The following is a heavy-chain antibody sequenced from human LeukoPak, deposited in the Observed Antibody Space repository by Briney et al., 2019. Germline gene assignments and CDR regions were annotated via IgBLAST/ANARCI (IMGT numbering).Heavy chain of an antibody. CDR1: GYSISSGYY. J-gene: IGHJ4*02. Sequence: PSETLSLTCTVSGYSISSGYYWGWIRQPPGKGLEWIGSIYHSGSTYYNPSLKSRVTISVDTSKNQFSLKLSSVTAADTAVYYCARDLFKDTAGDYWGQGTLVTVSS. V-gene: IGHV4-38-2*02. CDR3: ARDLFKDTAGDY. D-gene: IGHD5-18*01. CDR2: IYHSGST.